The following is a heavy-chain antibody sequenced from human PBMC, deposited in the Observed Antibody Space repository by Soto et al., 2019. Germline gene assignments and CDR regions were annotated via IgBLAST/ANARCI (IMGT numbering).Heavy chain of an antibody. Sequence: QVQLVESGGGVVQPGRSLRLSCAASGFTFSSYGMHWVRQAPGKGLEWVAVISYDGSNKYYADSVKGRFTISRDNSKNTLYLQMNSLRAEDTAVYYCAKDGAYSSSGGWFDPWGQGTLVTVSS. CDR3: AKDGAYSSSGGWFDP. D-gene: IGHD6-6*01. CDR2: ISYDGSNK. V-gene: IGHV3-30*18. CDR1: GFTFSSYG. J-gene: IGHJ5*02.